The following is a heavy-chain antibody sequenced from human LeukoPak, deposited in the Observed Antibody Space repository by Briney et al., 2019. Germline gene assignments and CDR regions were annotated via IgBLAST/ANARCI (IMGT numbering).Heavy chain of an antibody. J-gene: IGHJ4*02. CDR2: IIPIFGTA. CDR1: GGTFSSYA. Sequence: ASVKVSCKASGGTFSSYAISWVRQAPGQGLEWMGGIIPIFGTANYAQKFQGRVTITADESTSTAYMELSSLRSEDTAVYYCARGRYFDWLSPFDYWGQGTLVTVSS. D-gene: IGHD3-9*01. V-gene: IGHV1-69*13. CDR3: ARGRYFDWLSPFDY.